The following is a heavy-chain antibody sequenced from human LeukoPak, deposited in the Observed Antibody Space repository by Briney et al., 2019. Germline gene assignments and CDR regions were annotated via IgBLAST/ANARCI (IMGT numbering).Heavy chain of an antibody. V-gene: IGHV3-48*01. CDR1: GFTFSSYS. CDR2: ISSASNTI. CDR3: ARDGWFGDYNWFDR. D-gene: IGHD3-10*01. Sequence: GESLRLSCAASGFTFSSYSMNWVRQAPGKGLEWVSYISSASNTIYYADSVKGRFTISRDNAKNSLCLQMNSLRAEDTAMYYCARDGWFGDYNWFDRWGQGTLVTVSS. J-gene: IGHJ5*02.